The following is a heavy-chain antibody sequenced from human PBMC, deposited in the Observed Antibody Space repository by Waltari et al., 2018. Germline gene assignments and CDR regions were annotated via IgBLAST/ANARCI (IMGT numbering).Heavy chain of an antibody. Sequence: QVQLQESGPGLVKPSETLSLTCAVSGYSISSGYYWGWIRQPPGKGLEGIGSIYHSGSTSYTPSLKSRVTISVDTSKNQFSLKLSSVTAADTAVYYCARDGHYDSSGYYYVPGAFDIWGQGTMVTVSS. CDR2: IYHSGST. J-gene: IGHJ3*02. CDR1: GYSISSGYY. V-gene: IGHV4-38-2*02. D-gene: IGHD3-22*01. CDR3: ARDGHYDSSGYYYVPGAFDI.